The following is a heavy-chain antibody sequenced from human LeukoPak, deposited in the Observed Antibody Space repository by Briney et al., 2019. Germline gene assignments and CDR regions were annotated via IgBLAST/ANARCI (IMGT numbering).Heavy chain of an antibody. J-gene: IGHJ4*02. D-gene: IGHD3-22*01. CDR2: ISVRSNYI. V-gene: IGHV3-21*01. Sequence: GGSLRLSCGASGYTFSSYCLNWVRQSPGKGLEWVSSISVRSNYIYYADSVRGRFSISRDDARDSLYLQMNSLRAEDTAVYYCVRLRRNSDTSGFYYYYDFWGQGTLVTVSP. CDR1: GYTFSSYC. CDR3: VRLRRNSDTSGFYYYYDF.